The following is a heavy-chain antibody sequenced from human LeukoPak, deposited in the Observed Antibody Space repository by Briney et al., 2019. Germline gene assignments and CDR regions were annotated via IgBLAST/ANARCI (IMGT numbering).Heavy chain of an antibody. CDR2: MHYSGTT. V-gene: IGHV4-39*01. CDR1: GDSISTSTYY. CDR3: ARHRRGYSFDF. J-gene: IGHJ4*02. D-gene: IGHD6-13*01. Sequence: SETLSLTCTVSGDSISTSTYYWGWLRQPPGKGLEWIGSMHYSGTTYYSPSHKSRVTVSVDTSKSQFSLAVSSVTAADTAVYYCARHRRGYSFDFWSQGTLVTVPP.